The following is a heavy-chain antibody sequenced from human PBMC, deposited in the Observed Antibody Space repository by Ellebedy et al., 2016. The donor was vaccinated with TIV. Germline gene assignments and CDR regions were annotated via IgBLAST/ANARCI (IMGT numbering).Heavy chain of an antibody. V-gene: IGHV3-23*01. CDR1: GFTFSSYA. CDR3: VKGGWGSYSDY. Sequence: GESLKISXAASGFTFSSYAMSWVRQAPGKGLEWVSAISGSGGSTYYADSVKGRFTISRDNSKNTLYMQMNSLRAEDTAVYYCVKGGWGSYSDYWGQGIVVTVFS. D-gene: IGHD7-27*01. CDR2: ISGSGGST. J-gene: IGHJ4*02.